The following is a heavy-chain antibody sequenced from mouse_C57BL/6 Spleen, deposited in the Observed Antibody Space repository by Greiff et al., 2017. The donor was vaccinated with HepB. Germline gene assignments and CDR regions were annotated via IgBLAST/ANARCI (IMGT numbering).Heavy chain of an antibody. CDR3: ARRGVVAKDY. J-gene: IGHJ2*01. Sequence: QVQLQQPGAELVMPGASVKLSCKASGYTFTSYWMHWVKQRPGQGLEWIGEIDPSDSYTNYNQKFKGKSTLTVDKSSSTAYMQLSGLTSEDSAVYDCARRGVVAKDYWGQGTTLTVSS. CDR1: GYTFTSYW. D-gene: IGHD1-1*01. V-gene: IGHV1-69*01. CDR2: IDPSDSYT.